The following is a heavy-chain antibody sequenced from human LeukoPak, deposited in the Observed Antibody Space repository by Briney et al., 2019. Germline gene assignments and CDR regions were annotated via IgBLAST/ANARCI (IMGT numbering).Heavy chain of an antibody. CDR3: ASPYSSSDDAFDI. Sequence: GASVKVSCKASGCTFSSYAISWVRQAPGQGLEWMGGIIPIFGTANYAQKFQGRVTITADESTSTAYMELSGLRSEDTAVYYCASPYSSSDDAFDIWGQGTMVTVSS. D-gene: IGHD6-13*01. CDR1: GCTFSSYA. J-gene: IGHJ3*02. V-gene: IGHV1-69*13. CDR2: IIPIFGTA.